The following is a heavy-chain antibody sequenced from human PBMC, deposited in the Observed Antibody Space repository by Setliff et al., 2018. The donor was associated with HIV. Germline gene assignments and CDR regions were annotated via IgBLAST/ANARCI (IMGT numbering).Heavy chain of an antibody. CDR1: GGTFSSYG. J-gene: IGHJ6*02. V-gene: IGHV1-69*05. CDR2: IIPMFGST. Sequence: WASVKVSCKTSGGTFSSYGISWVRQAPGQGLEWMGGIIPMFGSTSYAQKFQGRVTMTRDTSTSTVYMELSSLRSEDTAVYYCAREDYYYYGMDVWGQGTTVTVSS. CDR3: AREDYYYYGMDV.